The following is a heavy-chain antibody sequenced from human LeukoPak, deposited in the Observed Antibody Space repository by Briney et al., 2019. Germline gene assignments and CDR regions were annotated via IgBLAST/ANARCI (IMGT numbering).Heavy chain of an antibody. J-gene: IGHJ4*02. CDR3: ASSDSSGYYDY. D-gene: IGHD3-22*01. Sequence: SETLSLTCTVSGGSISSYYWSWIRQPPGKGLEWIGYIYYSGSTNYNPSLKSRVTISVGTSKNQFSLKLSSVTAADTAVYYCASSDSSGYYDYWGQGTLVTVSS. CDR1: GGSISSYY. CDR2: IYYSGST. V-gene: IGHV4-59*01.